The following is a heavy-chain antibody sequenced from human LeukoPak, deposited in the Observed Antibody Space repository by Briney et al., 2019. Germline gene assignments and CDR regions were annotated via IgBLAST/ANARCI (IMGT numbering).Heavy chain of an antibody. Sequence: PGGSLRLSCAASGFTFSSYGMHWVRQAPGKGLEWVAFIRYDGSNKYYADSVKGRFTISRDDAKNSLYLQMNSLRAEDTAVYYCARVDNYYGSGSYYNRQGPFDYWGQGTLVTVSS. CDR2: IRYDGSNK. V-gene: IGHV3-30*02. D-gene: IGHD3-10*01. CDR3: ARVDNYYGSGSYYNRQGPFDY. CDR1: GFTFSSYG. J-gene: IGHJ4*02.